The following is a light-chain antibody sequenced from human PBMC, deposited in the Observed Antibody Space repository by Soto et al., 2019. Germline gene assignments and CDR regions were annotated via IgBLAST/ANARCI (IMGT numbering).Light chain of an antibody. V-gene: IGKV3-15*01. J-gene: IGKJ4*01. CDR1: QSVSNN. Sequence: EIVMTQSPATLSVSPGERATLSCRASQSVSNNLAWYQQKPGQAPRLLIYGASTRATGIPARFSGSGSGTEFTLTNSSLQSEDVAVYYCQQYNTWSPLTFGGGTKVETK. CDR3: QQYNTWSPLT. CDR2: GAS.